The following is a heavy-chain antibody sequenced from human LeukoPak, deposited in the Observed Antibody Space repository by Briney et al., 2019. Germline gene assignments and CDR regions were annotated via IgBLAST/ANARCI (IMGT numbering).Heavy chain of an antibody. CDR3: ARVEESYYYYMDV. V-gene: IGHV3-53*01. CDR2: IGSDGRT. Sequence: GGSLRLSCAASGFTVSSNYMSWVRQAPGKGLECVSVIGSDGRTYYANSVKGRFTISRDISKNMLYLQMNSLRAEDTAVYYCARVEESYYYYMDVWGKGTTVTVSS. J-gene: IGHJ6*03. CDR1: GFTVSSNY.